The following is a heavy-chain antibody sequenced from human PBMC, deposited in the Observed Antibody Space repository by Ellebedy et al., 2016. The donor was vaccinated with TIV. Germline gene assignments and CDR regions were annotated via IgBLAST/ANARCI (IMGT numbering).Heavy chain of an antibody. J-gene: IGHJ4*02. CDR1: GYTFTSYY. Sequence: ASVKVSCKASGYTFTSYYIHWVRQAPGQGLEWMGIINPSGGNKNFAQKFQGRVTMTEDTSTDKAYMELSSLRSEDTAVYYCATPSPDYGDYRNAQFDYWGQGTLVTVSS. CDR3: ATPSPDYGDYRNAQFDY. D-gene: IGHD4-17*01. V-gene: IGHV1-46*01. CDR2: INPSGGNK.